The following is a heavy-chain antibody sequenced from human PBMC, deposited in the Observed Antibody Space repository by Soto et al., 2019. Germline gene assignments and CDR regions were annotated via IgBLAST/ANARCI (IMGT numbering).Heavy chain of an antibody. J-gene: IGHJ6*02. CDR2: IKQDGSEK. CDR3: ARDQSNYDFWSGYYYYGMDV. D-gene: IGHD3-3*01. V-gene: IGHV3-7*01. CDR1: GFTFSSYW. Sequence: GGSLRLSCAASGFTFSSYWMSWVRQAPGKGLEWVANIKQDGSEKYYVDSVKGRFTISRDNAKNSLYLQMNSLRAEDTAVYYCARDQSNYDFWSGYYYYGMDVWGQGTTVTVSS.